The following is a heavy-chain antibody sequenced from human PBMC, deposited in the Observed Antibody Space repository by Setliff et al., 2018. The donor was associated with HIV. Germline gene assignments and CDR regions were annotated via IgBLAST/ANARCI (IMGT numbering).Heavy chain of an antibody. CDR1: GYSFINYA. J-gene: IGHJ4*02. D-gene: IGHD6-13*01. CDR3: TSDITAAGKGGN. Sequence: ASVKVSCKASGYSFINYAMNWVRQAPGQGLEWMGWISAYNGNRRYRQTFQDRLTMTTETSTSTAYLELRNLRSDDTAVYFCTSDITAAGKGGNWGQGTLVTVSS. V-gene: IGHV1-18*04. CDR2: ISAYNGNR.